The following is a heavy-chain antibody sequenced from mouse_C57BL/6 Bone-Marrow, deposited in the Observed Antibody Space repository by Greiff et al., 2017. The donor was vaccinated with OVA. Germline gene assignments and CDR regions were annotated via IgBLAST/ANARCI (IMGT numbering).Heavy chain of an antibody. D-gene: IGHD1-1*01. CDR2: ISSGSSTN. CDR1: GFTFSDYG. V-gene: IGHV5-17*01. J-gene: IGHJ4*01. Sequence: EVQGVESGGGLVTPGGSLTLSCAASGFTFSDYGLHWVRQAPETGLEWVAYISSGSSTNYYADTVKGRFTISRDNAKNTLFLQMTSLRSEDTAMYYCANYYGSSYGGYAMDYWGQGTSVTVSS. CDR3: ANYYGSSYGGYAMDY.